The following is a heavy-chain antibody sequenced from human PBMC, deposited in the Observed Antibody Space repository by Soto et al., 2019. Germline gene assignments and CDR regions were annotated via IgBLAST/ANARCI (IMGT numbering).Heavy chain of an antibody. CDR3: AKDDQASDPGVGLHDCNTGTAV. Sequence: GGFLRLSCGVSGFTCRGYGGNWILRAPGKGLEWVSHISSRGSIIYYAGSVKGRFTISRDNSKNTLYLQMNSLRAEDTAVYYCAKDDQASDPGVGLHDCNTGTAVWRQGTTVTVS. CDR1: GFTCRGYG. J-gene: IGHJ6*02. D-gene: IGHD2-21*02. CDR2: ISSRGSII. V-gene: IGHV3-48*01.